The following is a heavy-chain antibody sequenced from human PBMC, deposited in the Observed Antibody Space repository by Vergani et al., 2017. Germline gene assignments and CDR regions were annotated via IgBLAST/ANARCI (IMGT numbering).Heavy chain of an antibody. Sequence: QVQLVESGGGVVQPGGSLRLSCAASGFTFSSYGMHWVRQAPGKGLEWVAFIRYDGSNKYYADSVKGRFTISRDNSKNTLYLQMNSLRAEDTAVYYCAKSPVRWELLGYYFDYWGQGTLVTVSS. CDR2: IRYDGSNK. CDR3: AKSPVRWELLGYYFDY. CDR1: GFTFSSYG. V-gene: IGHV3-30*02. J-gene: IGHJ4*02. D-gene: IGHD1-26*01.